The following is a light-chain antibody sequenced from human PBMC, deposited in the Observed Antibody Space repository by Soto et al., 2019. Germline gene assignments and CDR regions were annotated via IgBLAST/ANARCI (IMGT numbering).Light chain of an antibody. CDR3: QQRSDWLT. J-gene: IGKJ4*01. V-gene: IGKV3-11*01. CDR1: QSVSSS. Sequence: EIVLTQSPATLSLSPGERATLSCRASQSVSSSLAWYQQKPGQAPRLLIYDASNRATGIPARFSGSGSGTDFNLTISSLEPEDFAIYYCQQRSDWLTFGGGTKVEIK. CDR2: DAS.